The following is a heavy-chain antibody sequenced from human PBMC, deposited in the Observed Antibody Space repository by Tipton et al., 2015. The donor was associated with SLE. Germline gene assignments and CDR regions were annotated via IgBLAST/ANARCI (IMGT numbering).Heavy chain of an antibody. CDR1: GFTFSSYA. CDR3: ARGRGSSSSGHY. D-gene: IGHD6-6*01. J-gene: IGHJ4*02. CDR2: ISGSGGST. V-gene: IGHV3-23*01. Sequence: SLRLSCAASGFTFSSYAMSWVRQAPGKGLEWVSTISGSGGSTYYADSVKGRFIISRDNSKNQFSLKLSSVTAADTAVYYCARGRGSSSSGHYWGQGTLVTVSS.